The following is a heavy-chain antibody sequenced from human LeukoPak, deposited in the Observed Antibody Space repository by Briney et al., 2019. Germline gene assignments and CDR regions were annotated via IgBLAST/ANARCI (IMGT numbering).Heavy chain of an antibody. CDR3: ARVRNSGFRNYYYGMDV. D-gene: IGHD6-19*01. CDR1: GGSFSGYY. Sequence: SETLSLTCAVYGGSFSGYYWSWIRQPPGKGLEWIGEINHSGSTNYNPSLKSRVTISVDTSKNQFSLKLSSVTAADTAVYYCARVRNSGFRNYYYGMDVWGQGTTVTVSS. V-gene: IGHV4-34*01. J-gene: IGHJ6*02. CDR2: INHSGST.